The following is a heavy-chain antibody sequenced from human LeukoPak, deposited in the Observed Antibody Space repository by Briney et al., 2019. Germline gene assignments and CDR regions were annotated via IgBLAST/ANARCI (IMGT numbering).Heavy chain of an antibody. V-gene: IGHV3-33*01. Sequence: PGGSLRLSCPASGFTFSSYGMHWVRQAPGKGLEWVAVIWYDGSNKYYADSVKGRFTISRDNSKNTLYLQMNSLRAEDTAVYYCARGVGDYGDYGGSFDIWGQGTMVTVSS. J-gene: IGHJ3*02. D-gene: IGHD4-17*01. CDR2: IWYDGSNK. CDR3: ARGVGDYGDYGGSFDI. CDR1: GFTFSSYG.